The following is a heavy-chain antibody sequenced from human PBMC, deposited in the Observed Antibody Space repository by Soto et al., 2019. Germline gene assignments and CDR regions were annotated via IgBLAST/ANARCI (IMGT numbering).Heavy chain of an antibody. Sequence: QVQLQQWGAGLLKPSETLSLTCAVYGGSFSGYYWSWIRQPPGKGLEWIGEINHSGSTNYNPSLKSRVTISVDTSKNQFSLKLSSVTAADTAVYYCASCYGDNPTWFDPWGQGTLVTVSS. V-gene: IGHV4-34*01. D-gene: IGHD4-17*01. CDR2: INHSGST. CDR1: GGSFSGYY. CDR3: ASCYGDNPTWFDP. J-gene: IGHJ5*02.